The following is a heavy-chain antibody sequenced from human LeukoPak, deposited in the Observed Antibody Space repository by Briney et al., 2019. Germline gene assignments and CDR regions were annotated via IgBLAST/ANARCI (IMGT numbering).Heavy chain of an antibody. CDR3: ARDMTMWDNWNYGPAFDI. D-gene: IGHD1-7*01. V-gene: IGHV1-69*05. CDR2: IIPIFGTA. Sequence: SVKVSCMASRGTFSSYAISWVRQAPGQGLEWMGRIIPIFGTANYAQKFQGRVTITTDESTSTAYMELSSLRSEDTAVYYCARDMTMWDNWNYGPAFDIWGQGTMVTV. CDR1: RGTFSSYA. J-gene: IGHJ3*02.